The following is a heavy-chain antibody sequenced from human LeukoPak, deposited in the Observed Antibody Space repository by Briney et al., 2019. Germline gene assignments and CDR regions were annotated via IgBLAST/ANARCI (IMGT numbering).Heavy chain of an antibody. CDR1: GGTFSSYA. CDR2: IIPIFGTA. Sequence: ASVEVSCKASGGTFSSYAISWVRQAPGQGLEWMGGIIPIFGTANYAQKFQGRVTITADESTSTAYMELSSLRSEDTAVYYCARGRGYSYGLIDYWGQGTLVTVSS. V-gene: IGHV1-69*13. D-gene: IGHD5-18*01. J-gene: IGHJ4*02. CDR3: ARGRGYSYGLIDY.